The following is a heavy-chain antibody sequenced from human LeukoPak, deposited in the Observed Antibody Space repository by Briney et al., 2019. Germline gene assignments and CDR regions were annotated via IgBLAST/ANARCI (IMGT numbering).Heavy chain of an antibody. D-gene: IGHD3-10*01. V-gene: IGHV3-23*01. J-gene: IGHJ1*01. CDR3: AKDRSGSRD. CDR1: GFTFSGYA. Sequence: PGGSLRLSCAASGFTFSGYAMTWIRQAPGKGLEWVSTFDVVGGSGGSTFYADSVKGRFTISRDNSKNTLYLQMNSLRAEDTAVYYCAKDRSGSRDWGQGTLVTVSS. CDR2: FDVVGGSGGST.